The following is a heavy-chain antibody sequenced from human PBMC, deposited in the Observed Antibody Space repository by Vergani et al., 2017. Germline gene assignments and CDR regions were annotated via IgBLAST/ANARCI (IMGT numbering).Heavy chain of an antibody. J-gene: IGHJ4*02. CDR2: IWYDGSNK. CDR1: GFTFSSYG. CDR3: AREGAATISGFSYYFDY. Sequence: QVQLVESGGGVVQPGRSLRLSCAASGFTFSSYGMHWVRQAPGKGLEWVAVIWYDGSNKYYADSVKGRFTISRDNSKNTLYLQMNSLRAEDTAVYYCAREGAATISGFSYYFDYWGQGTLVTVSS. V-gene: IGHV3-33*01. D-gene: IGHD5-12*01.